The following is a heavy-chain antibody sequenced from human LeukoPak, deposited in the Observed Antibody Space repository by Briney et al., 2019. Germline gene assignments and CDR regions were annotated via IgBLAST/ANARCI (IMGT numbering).Heavy chain of an antibody. Sequence: SVKVSCKASGGTFSSYAISWVRQAPGQGLEWMGGIIPIFGTANYAQKFQGRVTMTRDTSTSTVYMELSSLRSEDTAVYYCASNSGSYGRFDPWGQGTLVTVSS. CDR3: ASNSGSYGRFDP. D-gene: IGHD1-26*01. V-gene: IGHV1-69*05. J-gene: IGHJ5*02. CDR2: IIPIFGTA. CDR1: GGTFSSYA.